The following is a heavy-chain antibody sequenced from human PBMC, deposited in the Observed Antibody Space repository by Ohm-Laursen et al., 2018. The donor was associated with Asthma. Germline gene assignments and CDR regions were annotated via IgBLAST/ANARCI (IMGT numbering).Heavy chain of an antibody. V-gene: IGHV3-74*01. Sequence: SLRLSCAASGFTLGDYFMHWVRQGPGEGLVWISHLFPDGRRANYADSVKGRFAISRDNAHNSLYLQMNSLRAEDTAFYYCAVSIYAYGEGAYWGQGTLVTVSS. CDR1: GFTLGDYF. D-gene: IGHD3-10*01. J-gene: IGHJ4*02. CDR3: AVSIYAYGEGAY. CDR2: LFPDGRRA.